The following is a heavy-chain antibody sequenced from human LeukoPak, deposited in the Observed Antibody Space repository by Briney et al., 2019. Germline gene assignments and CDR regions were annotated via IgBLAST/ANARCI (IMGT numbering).Heavy chain of an antibody. V-gene: IGHV4-59*01. J-gene: IGHJ4*02. CDR1: GDSISSYY. CDR2: IYYSGST. CDR3: ARDDGDTVDY. Sequence: SETLSLTCTVSGDSISSYYWSWIRQPPGKGLEWIGYIYYSGSTNYNPSLKSRVTISVDTSKNQFSLKLSSVTAADTAVYYCARDDGDTVDYWGQGTLVTVSS. D-gene: IGHD4-17*01.